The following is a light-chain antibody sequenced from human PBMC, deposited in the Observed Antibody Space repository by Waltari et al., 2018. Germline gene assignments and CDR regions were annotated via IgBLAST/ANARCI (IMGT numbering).Light chain of an antibody. Sequence: EILMPQSPAPLSVSPGERATLSCRASQSVSSNLAWYQQKPGQAPRLLIYGASTRATGIPARFSGSGSGTEFTLTISSLQSEDFAAYYCQQYNNWPPLTFGGGTKVEIK. V-gene: IGKV3-15*01. CDR3: QQYNNWPPLT. CDR1: QSVSSN. J-gene: IGKJ4*01. CDR2: GAS.